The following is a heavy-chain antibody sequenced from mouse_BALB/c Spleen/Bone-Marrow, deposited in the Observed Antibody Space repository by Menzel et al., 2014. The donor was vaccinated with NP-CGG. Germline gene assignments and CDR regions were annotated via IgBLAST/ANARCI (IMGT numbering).Heavy chain of an antibody. J-gene: IGHJ3*01. CDR1: GYTFTDYA. D-gene: IGHD2-4*01. CDR3: ARGIYYDSTWFAY. Sequence: QVHVKQSGPELVRPGVSVKISCKGSGYTFTDYAMHWVKQSHAKSLEWIGVISTYSGNTNYNQKFKGKATMTVDKSSSTAYMELARWTSEDSAIYYCARGIYYDSTWFAYWGQGTLVTVSA. V-gene: IGHV1-67*01. CDR2: ISTYSGNT.